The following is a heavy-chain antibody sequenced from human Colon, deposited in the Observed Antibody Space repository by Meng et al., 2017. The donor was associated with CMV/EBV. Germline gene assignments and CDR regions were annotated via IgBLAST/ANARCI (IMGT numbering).Heavy chain of an antibody. D-gene: IGHD3-9*01. CDR3: ARESDYDILTGYWYYFDY. Sequence: GESLKISCAASGFTFSSYWMHWVRQAPGKGLVWVSRINSDGSSTSYADSVKGRFTISRDNAKNTLYLQMNSLRAEDTAVYYCARESDYDILTGYWYYFDYWGQGTLVTVSS. V-gene: IGHV3-74*01. CDR1: GFTFSSYW. CDR2: INSDGSST. J-gene: IGHJ4*02.